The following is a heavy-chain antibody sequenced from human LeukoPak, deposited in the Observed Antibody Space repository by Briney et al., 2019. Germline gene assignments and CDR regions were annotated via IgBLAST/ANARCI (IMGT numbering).Heavy chain of an antibody. D-gene: IGHD2-21*01. V-gene: IGHV1-2*04. J-gene: IGHJ5*01. CDR1: RGTLSSYA. CDR2: IYDNSSGT. Sequence: ASVKVSCKASRGTLSSYAISWVRQAPGQGREGVGWIYDNSSGTNYAQKLGGLVTMTRDSTISTAYMELSRLRADDAVVYYWARRIVAGDQWFDSWGQGTLVTVSS. CDR3: ARRIVAGDQWFDS.